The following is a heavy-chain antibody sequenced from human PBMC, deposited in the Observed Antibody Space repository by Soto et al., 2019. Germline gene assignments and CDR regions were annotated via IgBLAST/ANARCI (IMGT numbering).Heavy chain of an antibody. V-gene: IGHV4-31*03. Sequence: QVQLQESGPGLVKPSQTLSLTCTVSGGSISSGGYYWSWIRQHPGKGLEWIGYIYYSGSTYYNPSLRSRVTISVDTSKTQFSLKLSSVTAADTAVYYCARSHDSSGYYVYWGQGTLVTVSS. CDR2: IYYSGST. D-gene: IGHD3-22*01. CDR3: ARSHDSSGYYVY. CDR1: GGSISSGGYY. J-gene: IGHJ4*02.